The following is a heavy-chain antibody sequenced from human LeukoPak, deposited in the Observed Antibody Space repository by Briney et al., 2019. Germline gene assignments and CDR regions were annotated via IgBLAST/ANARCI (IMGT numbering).Heavy chain of an antibody. CDR3: TRDEYGVGSNFFDY. V-gene: IGHV3-49*03. CDR1: GFNFGDYA. CDR2: ITNKAFGGTA. D-gene: IGHD4-17*01. J-gene: IGHJ4*02. Sequence: SLRLSCTASGFNFGDYAMSWFRQAPEKGLEGVGFITNKAFGGTAEYAASVKGRFTISRDDSRSIAYLQMDNLRTEDTGVYYCTRDEYGVGSNFFDYWGQGTLVTVST.